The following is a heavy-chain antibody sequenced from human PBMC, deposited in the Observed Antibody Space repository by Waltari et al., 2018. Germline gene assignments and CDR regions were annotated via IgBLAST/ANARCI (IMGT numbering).Heavy chain of an antibody. CDR2: IWDTGRRE. V-gene: IGHV3-33*03. Sequence: QVHLVESGGGVVQPGTSLRLSWAASGLIFGDYAMHWVRQAPGKGPEWVAIIWDTGRREIYADSVKGRFTVSRDNANSMLFLQMNSLRVEDTAVYFCAKGGYGYDFNFFDPWGQGTLVTVSS. CDR3: AKGGYGYDFNFFDP. CDR1: GLIFGDYA. D-gene: IGHD5-12*01. J-gene: IGHJ5*02.